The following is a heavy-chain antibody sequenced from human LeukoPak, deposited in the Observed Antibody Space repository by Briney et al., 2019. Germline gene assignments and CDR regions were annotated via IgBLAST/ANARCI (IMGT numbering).Heavy chain of an antibody. D-gene: IGHD2-21*02. CDR1: GLSFSNSF. J-gene: IGHJ4*02. Sequence: PGGSLRLSCAASGLSFSNSFMSWVRQAPGKGLEWVSGISGSGSTTNYADSVKGRFTISRDNSKNTLYLQMNTLRAEDTAVYYCAKGVVVVTAMNYFDYGGQGTLVTVSS. CDR2: ISGSGSTT. CDR3: AKGVVVVTAMNYFDY. V-gene: IGHV3-23*01.